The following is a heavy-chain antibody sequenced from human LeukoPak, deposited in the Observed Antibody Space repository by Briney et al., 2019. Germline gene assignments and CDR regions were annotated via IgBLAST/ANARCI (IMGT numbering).Heavy chain of an antibody. CDR2: ISSSSTYI. CDR3: AKIAVTGTWYFDL. V-gene: IGHV3-21*01. CDR1: GFSFSSTG. Sequence: GGALRLSCAASGFSFSSTGRSWVRQAPGKGLEGGSAISSSSTYIYYADSVKGRSTISRDNAQKSLYLQLNSLRAEDTAVYYCAKIAVTGTWYFDLWGRGSLVTVSS. J-gene: IGHJ2*01. D-gene: IGHD6-19*01.